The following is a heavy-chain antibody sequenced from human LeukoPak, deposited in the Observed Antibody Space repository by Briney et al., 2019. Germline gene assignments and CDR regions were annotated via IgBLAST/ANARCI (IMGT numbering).Heavy chain of an antibody. CDR2: IWFDGSNK. D-gene: IGHD6-19*01. J-gene: IGHJ6*02. V-gene: IGHV3-33*06. Sequence: GGSPRLSCTASGFTFSSYGMHWVRQAPGKGLEWVAVIWFDGSNKYYADSVKGRLTISRDNSKSTLYLQMNSLRAEDTAVYYCAKAVAATGHYYFGMDVWGQGTTVTVSS. CDR1: GFTFSSYG. CDR3: AKAVAATGHYYFGMDV.